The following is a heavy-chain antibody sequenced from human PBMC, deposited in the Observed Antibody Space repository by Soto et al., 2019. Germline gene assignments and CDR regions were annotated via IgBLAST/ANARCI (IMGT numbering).Heavy chain of an antibody. Sequence: QVQLVESGGGLVKPAGSLRLSCEASGFTFRDYFMSWIRQAPGKGLEWVSFISGNSDNIKNADSVTGRFTISSDNAKNSLYLQMNSLRAEDTAVYYCVRDSARIVVVPRVDGDNWFDPWGQGTLVTVSS. V-gene: IGHV3-11*06. CDR1: GFTFRDYF. CDR2: ISGNSDNI. J-gene: IGHJ5*02. D-gene: IGHD2-2*01. CDR3: VRDSARIVVVPRVDGDNWFDP.